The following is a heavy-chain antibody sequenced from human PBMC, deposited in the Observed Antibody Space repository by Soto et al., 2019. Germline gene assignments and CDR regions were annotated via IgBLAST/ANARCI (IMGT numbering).Heavy chain of an antibody. CDR2: ISYRGTT. CDR3: ATMGTPVTGLYYFDS. J-gene: IGHJ4*02. V-gene: IGHV4-30-4*01. CDR1: GGSISSGKYY. Sequence: QVQLQESGPGLLKPSQTLSLTCTVSGGSISSGKYYGSGIRQPPGKGLEWIGFISYRGTTHYIASLRGRVSKSVDTPKNQVSLDLSSGTAADTAVYYCATMGTPVTGLYYFDSWGQGTLVTVSS. D-gene: IGHD4-17*01.